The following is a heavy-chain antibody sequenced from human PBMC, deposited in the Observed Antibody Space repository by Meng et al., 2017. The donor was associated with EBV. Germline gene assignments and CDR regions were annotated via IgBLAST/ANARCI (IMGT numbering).Heavy chain of an antibody. V-gene: IGHV1-18*01. D-gene: IGHD3-22*01. CDR1: GYTFTSYG. CDR2: ISAYNGNT. CDR3: ARDGRLYDTPSPFDY. Sequence: QGQVVQAGAWVKKPGASVKVSCKASGYTFTSYGISWVRQAPGQGLEWMGWISAYNGNTNYAQKLQGRVTMTTDTSTSTAYMELRSLRSDDTAVYYCARDGRLYDTPSPFDYWGQGTLVTVSS. J-gene: IGHJ4*02.